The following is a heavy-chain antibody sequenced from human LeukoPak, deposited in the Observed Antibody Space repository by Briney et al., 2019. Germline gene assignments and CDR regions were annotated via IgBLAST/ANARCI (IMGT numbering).Heavy chain of an antibody. D-gene: IGHD6-19*01. CDR2: ISYDGSNK. Sequence: GGSLRLSCAASGFTFSSYGMHWVRQAPGKGLEWVAVISYDGSNKYYADSVKGRFTISRDNSKNTLYLQMNSLRAEDTAVYYCAKGGSGWYGDYMDVWGKGTTVTVSS. CDR1: GFTFSSYG. CDR3: AKGGSGWYGDYMDV. J-gene: IGHJ6*03. V-gene: IGHV3-30*18.